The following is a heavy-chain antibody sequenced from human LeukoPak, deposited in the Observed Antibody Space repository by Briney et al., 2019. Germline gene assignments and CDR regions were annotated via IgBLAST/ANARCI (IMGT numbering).Heavy chain of an antibody. CDR3: ARGLVINYYYYYYMDV. D-gene: IGHD3-9*01. CDR1: GFTFSSYW. Sequence: GGSLRLSCAASGFTFSSYWMIWVRQAPGKGLEWVANIKQDGSEKYYVDSVKGRFTISRDNAKNSLYLQMNSLRAEDTAVYYCARGLVINYYYYYYMDVWGKGTTVTVSS. J-gene: IGHJ6*03. CDR2: IKQDGSEK. V-gene: IGHV3-7*01.